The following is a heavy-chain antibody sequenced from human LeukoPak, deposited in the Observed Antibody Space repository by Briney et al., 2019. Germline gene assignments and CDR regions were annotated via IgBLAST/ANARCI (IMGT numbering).Heavy chain of an antibody. CDR2: IYSGGST. CDR1: GFTVSSNY. Sequence: GGSLRLSCAASGFTVSSNYITWVRQAPGKGLEWVSVIYSGGSTYYSDSVKGRFIISRDNSKNTLYLQMNSLRAEDTAVYYCASPVEFHHWGQGTLVTVSS. J-gene: IGHJ1*01. CDR3: ASPVEFHH. V-gene: IGHV3-66*01. D-gene: IGHD2-2*01.